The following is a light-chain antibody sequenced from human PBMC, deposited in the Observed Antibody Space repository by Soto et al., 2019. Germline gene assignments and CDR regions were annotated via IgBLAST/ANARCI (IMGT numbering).Light chain of an antibody. V-gene: IGKV1-39*01. CDR1: QSIRNF. CDR3: QQSYSTPRT. J-gene: IGKJ1*01. Sequence: DIQMTQSPSSLSASVGDRVTITCRASQSIRNFLNWYQQNPGKAPKLLIYDASILQSGAPSRFSGSGSGTDFTLTISSLQPEDFATYYCQQSYSTPRTFSPGTKVDIK. CDR2: DAS.